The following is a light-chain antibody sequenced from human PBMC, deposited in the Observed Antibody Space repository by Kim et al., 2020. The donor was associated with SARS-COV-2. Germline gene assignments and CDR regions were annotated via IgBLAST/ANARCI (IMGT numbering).Light chain of an antibody. CDR3: QQYDSYPVI. CDR2: KTS. J-gene: IGKJ4*01. CDR1: QSISTW. V-gene: IGKV1-5*03. Sequence: DIQMTQSPSTLSASVGDRVSITCRASQSISTWLAWYQQKPGKAPKLLIYKTSNLQSGVPSRFSGSGSGTEFTLTISSLQPDDFATYYCQQYDSYPVIFGGGTKVEI.